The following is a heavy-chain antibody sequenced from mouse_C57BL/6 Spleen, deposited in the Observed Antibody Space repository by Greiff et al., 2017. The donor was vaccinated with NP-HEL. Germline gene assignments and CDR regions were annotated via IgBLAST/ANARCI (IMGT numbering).Heavy chain of an antibody. CDR1: GYTFTSYW. CDR3: ARSVYYGNYEFAY. CDR2: IDPSDSET. J-gene: IGHJ3*01. Sequence: QVQLQQPGAELVRPGSSVKLSCKTSGYTFTSYWMHWVKQRPIQGLEWIGNIDPSDSETHYNQKFKDKATLTVDNSSSTAYMQLSSLTSEDSAVYYCARSVYYGNYEFAYWGQGTLVTVS. V-gene: IGHV1-52*01. D-gene: IGHD2-1*01.